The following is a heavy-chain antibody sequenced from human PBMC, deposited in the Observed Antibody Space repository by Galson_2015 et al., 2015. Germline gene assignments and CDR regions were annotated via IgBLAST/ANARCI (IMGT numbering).Heavy chain of an antibody. D-gene: IGHD4-17*01. Sequence: SVKVSCKASGGTFSSYAISWVRQAPGQGLEWMGGIIPIFGTANYAQKFQGRVTITADESTSTAYMELSSLRSEDTAVYYCATSATTGWGAFDIWGQGTMVTVSS. J-gene: IGHJ3*02. CDR1: GGTFSSYA. CDR2: IIPIFGTA. CDR3: ATSATTGWGAFDI. V-gene: IGHV1-69*13.